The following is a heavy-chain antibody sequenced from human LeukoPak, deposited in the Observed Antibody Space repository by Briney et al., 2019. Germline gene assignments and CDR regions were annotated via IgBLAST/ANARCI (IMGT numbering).Heavy chain of an antibody. CDR3: ARDSLRTAIAMAGGNWFDP. J-gene: IGHJ5*02. D-gene: IGHD6-19*01. V-gene: IGHV1-46*01. Sequence: ASVKVSCKASGYSFTGYHMHWVRQAPGQGLEWMGIINPSGGSTIYAEKFQGRVTMTRDTSTSTVYMELSSLRSEDTAVYYCARDSLRTAIAMAGGNWFDPWGQGTLVTVSS. CDR2: INPSGGST. CDR1: GYSFTGYH.